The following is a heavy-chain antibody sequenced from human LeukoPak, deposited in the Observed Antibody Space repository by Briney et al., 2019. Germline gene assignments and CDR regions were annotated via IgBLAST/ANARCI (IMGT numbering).Heavy chain of an antibody. V-gene: IGHV4-59*01. J-gene: IGHJ5*02. CDR1: GYSISSSYY. D-gene: IGHD3-22*01. Sequence: SETLSLTCTVSGYSISSSYYWSWIRQPPGKGLEWIGYIYYSGSTNYNPSLKSRVTISVDTSKNQFSLKLSSVTAADTAVYYCARRTHYYDSSGYFYWFDPWGQGTLVTVSS. CDR3: ARRTHYYDSSGYFYWFDP. CDR2: IYYSGST.